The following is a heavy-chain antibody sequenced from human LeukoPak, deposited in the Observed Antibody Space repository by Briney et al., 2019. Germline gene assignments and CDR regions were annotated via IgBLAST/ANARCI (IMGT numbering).Heavy chain of an antibody. Sequence: SETLSLTCTVSGGSISSYSWTWIRQPAGKGLEWIGRVYISGNTDQNPSLKSRVTVSMDRSKNQFSLQMSSVTAADTAVYYCTRGWSSAGAFDIWGQGTMVTVSS. V-gene: IGHV4-4*07. J-gene: IGHJ3*02. CDR1: GGSISSYS. D-gene: IGHD6-19*01. CDR3: TRGWSSAGAFDI. CDR2: VYISGNT.